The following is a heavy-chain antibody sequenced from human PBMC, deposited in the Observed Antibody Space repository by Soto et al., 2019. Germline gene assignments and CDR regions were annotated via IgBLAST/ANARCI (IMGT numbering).Heavy chain of an antibody. CDR3: ARLEGLATISYYFDF. CDR2: INRVGSI. V-gene: IGHV4-34*01. CDR1: GASFSGNY. J-gene: IGHJ4*02. Sequence: PSETLSLTCSVYGASFSGNYWTWIRQLPGKGLEWIGEINRVGSIDYNPSLKSRVTILKDTSKSQFSLKLSSVTAADTAVYHCARLEGLATISYYFDFWGPGALVTSPQ. D-gene: IGHD3-9*01.